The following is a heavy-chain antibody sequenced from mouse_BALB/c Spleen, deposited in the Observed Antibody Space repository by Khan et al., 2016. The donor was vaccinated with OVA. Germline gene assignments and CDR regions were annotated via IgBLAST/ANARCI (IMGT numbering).Heavy chain of an antibody. J-gene: IGHJ3*01. CDR1: GFTFSTYG. CDR3: TRLAYYYDSEGFAY. V-gene: IGHV5-6*02. Sequence: DVKLVESGGDLVKPGGSLKLSCAASGFTFSTYGMSWVRQTPDKRLEWVATVSTGGSYTYYPDSVKGRLTISREKAKNTLYLQMGGLKAEDTAMFYCTRLAYYYDSEGFAYWGQGTLVTVSA. D-gene: IGHD1-1*01. CDR2: VSTGGSYT.